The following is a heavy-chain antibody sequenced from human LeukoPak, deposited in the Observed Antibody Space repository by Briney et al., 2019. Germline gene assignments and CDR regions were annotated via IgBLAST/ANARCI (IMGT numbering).Heavy chain of an antibody. CDR1: GFTFSSYA. J-gene: IGHJ1*01. CDR3: AKGGVGDTTVTTDPGWICFQH. D-gene: IGHD4-17*01. Sequence: SGGSLRLSCAASGFTFSSYAMSWVRQAPGKGLEWVSATSGSGGSTYYADTVKGRFTISRDNPKDTLYLQMNSLRAEDTAVYYCAKGGVGDTTVTTDPGWICFQHWGQGTLVTVSS. V-gene: IGHV3-23*01. CDR2: TSGSGGST.